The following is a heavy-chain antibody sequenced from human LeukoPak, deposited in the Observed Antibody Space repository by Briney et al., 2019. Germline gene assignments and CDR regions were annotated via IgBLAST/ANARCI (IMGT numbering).Heavy chain of an antibody. CDR3: ARGSSNVAARNNWFDP. V-gene: IGHV3-21*01. D-gene: IGHD6-6*01. Sequence: GGSLRLSCAASGVTFSNYSMNWVRQAPGKGLEWVSSISTRSTYIYYADSMKGRFTISRDNGKNSLYLQMNSLRAEDTAVYFCARGSSNVAARNNWFDPWGQGTLVTVSS. J-gene: IGHJ5*02. CDR2: ISTRSTYI. CDR1: GVTFSNYS.